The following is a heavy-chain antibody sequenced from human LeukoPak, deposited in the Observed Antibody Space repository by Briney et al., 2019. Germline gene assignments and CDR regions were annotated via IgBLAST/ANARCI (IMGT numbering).Heavy chain of an antibody. CDR2: ISAYNGNT. Sequence: ASVKVSCKASGYTFTSYGISWVRQAPGQGLEWMGWISAYNGNTNYAQELQGRVTMTTDTSTSTAYMELRSLRSDDTAVYYCARGLYCSGGSCYGEEAFDIWGQGTMVTVSS. D-gene: IGHD2-15*01. V-gene: IGHV1-18*01. J-gene: IGHJ3*02. CDR3: ARGLYCSGGSCYGEEAFDI. CDR1: GYTFTSYG.